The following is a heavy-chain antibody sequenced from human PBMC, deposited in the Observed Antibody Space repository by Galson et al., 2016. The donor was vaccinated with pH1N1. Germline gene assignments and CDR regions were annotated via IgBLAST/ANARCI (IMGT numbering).Heavy chain of an antibody. CDR3: ARDSDCAREVCYDPPL. CDR2: ISAGEIT. CDR1: GFIVSRNY. J-gene: IGHJ4*02. V-gene: IGHV3-66*01. D-gene: IGHD2-8*02. Sequence: SLRLSCAASGFIVSRNYVSWVRQAPGKGLEWVSVISAGEITYYTDSVKGRFTITRDNSKNTVYLQMNSLRAEDTAVYYCARDSDCAREVCYDPPLWGQGTLVTVSS.